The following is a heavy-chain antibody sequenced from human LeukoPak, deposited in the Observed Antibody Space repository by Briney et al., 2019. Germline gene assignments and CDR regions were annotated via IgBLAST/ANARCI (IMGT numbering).Heavy chain of an antibody. CDR2: ISSSSAYI. Sequence: GGSLRLSCAASGFTFSTYSMNWVRQAPGKGLEWVSSISSSSAYIYYADSVKGRFTISRDNTKNSLYLQMNSLRAEDTAVYYCARASGDTVDTTTMGSYWGQGTLVTVSS. CDR1: GFTFSTYS. V-gene: IGHV3-21*01. J-gene: IGHJ4*02. D-gene: IGHD5-18*01. CDR3: ARASGDTVDTTTMGSY.